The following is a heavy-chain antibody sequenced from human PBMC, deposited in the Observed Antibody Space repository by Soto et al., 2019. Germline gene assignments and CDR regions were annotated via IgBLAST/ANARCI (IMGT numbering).Heavy chain of an antibody. CDR2: ISGNGGTT. J-gene: IGHJ4*02. Sequence: GGSLRLSCAASGFTFSSTAMSWVRQAPGKGLEWVSTISGNGGTTYYADSVRGRLTISRDNSKNTVYLQMNSLTGEDTAVYYCAHMTGFDYWGQGTLVTVS. V-gene: IGHV3-23*01. CDR3: AHMTGFDY. D-gene: IGHD3-9*01. CDR1: GFTFSSTA.